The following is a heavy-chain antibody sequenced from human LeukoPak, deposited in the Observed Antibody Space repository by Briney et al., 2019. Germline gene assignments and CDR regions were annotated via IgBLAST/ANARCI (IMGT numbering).Heavy chain of an antibody. CDR1: GGSISSGGYY. J-gene: IGHJ6*02. D-gene: IGHD4-11*01. Sequence: SETLSLTCTVSGGSISSGGYYWSWIRQHPGTGLEWIGYIYYSGSTYYNPSLKSRVTISVDTSKNQFSLKLSSVTAADTAVYYCARDTLRHDYSNYVPLYYYYGMDVWGQGTTVTVSS. CDR3: ARDTLRHDYSNYVPLYYYYGMDV. V-gene: IGHV4-31*03. CDR2: IYYSGST.